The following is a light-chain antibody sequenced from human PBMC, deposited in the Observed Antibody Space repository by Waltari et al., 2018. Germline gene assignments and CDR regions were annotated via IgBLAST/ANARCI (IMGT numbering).Light chain of an antibody. CDR3: QQYVSSVT. V-gene: IGKV3-20*01. J-gene: IGKJ4*01. CDR2: GTS. CDR1: QRVPNSH. Sequence: IVLTQSPATLSLSPGERVTLSCRASQRVPNSHLTWYQQKHGQSPRLLIYGTSTRATGVPDRFSGSGSETDFTLTISRLEPEDFAVYYCQQYVSSVTFGGGTKVEIK.